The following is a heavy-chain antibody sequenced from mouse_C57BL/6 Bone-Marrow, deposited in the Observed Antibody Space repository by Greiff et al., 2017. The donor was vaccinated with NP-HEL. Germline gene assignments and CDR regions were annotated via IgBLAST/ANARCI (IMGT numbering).Heavy chain of an antibody. CDR1: GYTFTSYG. J-gene: IGHJ3*01. D-gene: IGHD4-1*01. V-gene: IGHV1-81*01. CDR3: ARKLGGGWFAY. CDR2: IYPRSGNT. Sequence: VQLQQSGAELARPGASVKLSCKASGYTFTSYGISWVKQRTGQGLEWIGEIYPRSGNTYYNEKFKGKATLTADKSSSTAYMELRSLTSEDSAVYFCARKLGGGWFAYWGQGTLVTVSA.